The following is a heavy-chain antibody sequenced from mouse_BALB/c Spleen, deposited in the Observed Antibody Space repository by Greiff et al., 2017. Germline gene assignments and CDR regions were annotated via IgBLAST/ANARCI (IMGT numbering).Heavy chain of an antibody. D-gene: IGHD2-14*01. V-gene: IGHV1-7*01. CDR1: GYTFTSYW. Sequence: VQLQESGAELAKPGASVKMSCKASGYTFTSYWMHWVKQRPGQGLEWIGYINPSTGYTEYNQKFKDKATLTADKSSSTAYMQLSSLTSEDSAVYYCARNRYDGGAMDYWGQGTSVTVSS. J-gene: IGHJ4*01. CDR2: INPSTGYT. CDR3: ARNRYDGGAMDY.